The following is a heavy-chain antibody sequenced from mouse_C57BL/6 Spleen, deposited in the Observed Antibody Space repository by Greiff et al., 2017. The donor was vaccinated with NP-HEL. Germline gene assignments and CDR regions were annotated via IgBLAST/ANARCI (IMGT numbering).Heavy chain of an antibody. Sequence: EVHLVESGGGLVQPGGSLKLSCAASGFTFSDYYMYWVRQTPEKRLEWVAYISNGGGSTYYPDTVKGRFTISRDNAKNTLYLQLSRLKTEDTAMYYCARQRGALYFDVWGTGTTVTVSS. CDR1: GFTFSDYY. CDR2: ISNGGGST. J-gene: IGHJ1*03. CDR3: ARQRGALYFDV. V-gene: IGHV5-12*01.